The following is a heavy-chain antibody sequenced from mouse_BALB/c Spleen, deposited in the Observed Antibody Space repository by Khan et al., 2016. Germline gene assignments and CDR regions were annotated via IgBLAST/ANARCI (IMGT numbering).Heavy chain of an antibody. V-gene: IGHV5-6-5*01. CDR1: GFTFSSYA. CDR3: TTGVTTVGDYFDY. D-gene: IGHD1-1*01. J-gene: IGHJ2*01. CDR2: ISSGGNT. Sequence: EVELVESGGGLVKPGGSLKLSCAASGFTFSSYAMSWVRQTPEKRLEWVASISSGGNTFYPDSLTGRFTISTDNARNILYLQMSSLRSEDTAIYYCTTGVTTVGDYFDYWGQGTTLTVSS.